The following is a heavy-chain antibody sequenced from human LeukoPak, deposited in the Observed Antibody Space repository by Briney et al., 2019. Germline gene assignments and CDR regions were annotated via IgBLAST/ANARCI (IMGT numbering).Heavy chain of an antibody. V-gene: IGHV3-30*04. Sequence: RTGGSLRLSCAASGFTFSSYAMHWVRQAPGKGLEGVAVISYDGSNKYYADSVKGRFTISRDNSKNTLYLQMNSLRAEDTAVYYCARDSLRRGYYYYYGMDVWGQGTTVTVSS. D-gene: IGHD4-17*01. CDR2: ISYDGSNK. CDR1: GFTFSSYA. J-gene: IGHJ6*02. CDR3: ARDSLRRGYYYYYGMDV.